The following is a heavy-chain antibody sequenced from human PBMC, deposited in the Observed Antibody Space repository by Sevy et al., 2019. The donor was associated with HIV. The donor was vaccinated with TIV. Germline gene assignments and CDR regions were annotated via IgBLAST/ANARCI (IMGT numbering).Heavy chain of an antibody. D-gene: IGHD6-13*01. Sequence: SETLSLTCAVYGGSFSGYYWSWIRQPPGKGLEWIGEINHSGSTNYNPSLKSRVTISVDTSKNQFSLKLSSVTAADTAVYYCASGYSSRGSIDYWGQGTLVTVSS. CDR2: INHSGST. CDR3: ASGYSSRGSIDY. J-gene: IGHJ4*02. V-gene: IGHV4-34*01. CDR1: GGSFSGYY.